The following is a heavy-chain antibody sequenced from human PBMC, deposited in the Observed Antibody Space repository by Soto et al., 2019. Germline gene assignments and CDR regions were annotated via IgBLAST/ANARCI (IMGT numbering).Heavy chain of an antibody. V-gene: IGHV1-8*01. Sequence: QVQLVQSGAEVKKPGASVKVSCKASGYTFTSYDINWVRQATGQGLEWMGWMNPNSGNTGYAQKFQGRVTITRNTSISTAYMELSSLRSEDTAVYYCARSKSKARTETYYYYMDVWGKGTTVTVSS. CDR1: GYTFTSYD. D-gene: IGHD4-4*01. CDR3: ARSKSKARTETYYYYMDV. J-gene: IGHJ6*03. CDR2: MNPNSGNT.